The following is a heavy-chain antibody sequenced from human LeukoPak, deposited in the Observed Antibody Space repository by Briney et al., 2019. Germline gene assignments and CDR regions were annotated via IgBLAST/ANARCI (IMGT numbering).Heavy chain of an antibody. CDR3: ARARGTAYFGSGTYHLDY. D-gene: IGHD3-10*01. V-gene: IGHV4-59*01. CDR2: IYYTGST. CDR1: GDSISSYY. J-gene: IGHJ4*02. Sequence: SETLSLTCTVSGDSISSYYWSWFRQPPGKGLEWIGYIYYTGSTTYNPSLKSRVTISVDTSKNQFSLKLSSVTAADTAVYYCARARGTAYFGSGTYHLDYWGQGALVTVSS.